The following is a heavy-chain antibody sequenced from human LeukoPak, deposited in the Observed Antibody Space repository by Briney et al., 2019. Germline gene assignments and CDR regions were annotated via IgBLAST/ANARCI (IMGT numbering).Heavy chain of an antibody. CDR1: GGSFSGYY. CDR3: ARGRAYSSSWDFDY. CDR2: INHSGST. D-gene: IGHD6-13*01. Sequence: SETLSLTCAVYGGSFSGYYWSWIRQPPGKGLEWIGEINHSGSTNYNPSLKSRVTISVDTSKNQFSLKLSSVTAADTAVYYCARGRAYSSSWDFDYWGQGTLVTVSP. V-gene: IGHV4-34*01. J-gene: IGHJ4*02.